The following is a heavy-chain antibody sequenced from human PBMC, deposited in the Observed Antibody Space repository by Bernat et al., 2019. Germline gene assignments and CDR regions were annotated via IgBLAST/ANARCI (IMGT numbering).Heavy chain of an antibody. Sequence: QVQLVDSGGGLVKPGWSLRLSCAASGFTFSDYYMSWIRQAPGKGLEWVSYISSSGSTIYYADSVKGRFTISRDNAKNSLYLQMNSLRAEDTAVYYCARDPESGYYVLSPGMDVWGQGTTVTVSS. D-gene: IGHD3-3*01. CDR2: ISSSGSTI. CDR3: ARDPESGYYVLSPGMDV. CDR1: GFTFSDYY. J-gene: IGHJ6*02. V-gene: IGHV3-11*01.